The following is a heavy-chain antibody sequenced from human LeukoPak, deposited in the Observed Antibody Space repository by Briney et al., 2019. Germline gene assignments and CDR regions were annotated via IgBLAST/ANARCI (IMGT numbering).Heavy chain of an antibody. CDR3: AKVGYGDYYFDY. CDR1: GFSFSSYG. D-gene: IGHD4-17*01. CDR2: IWYDGSNK. Sequence: PGRSLRLSCAASGFSFSSYGMHWVRQAPGKGLEWVAVIWYDGSNKYYADSVKGRFTISRDNSKNTLYLQMGSLRAEDTAVYYCAKVGYGDYYFDYWGQGTLVTVSS. J-gene: IGHJ4*02. V-gene: IGHV3-33*06.